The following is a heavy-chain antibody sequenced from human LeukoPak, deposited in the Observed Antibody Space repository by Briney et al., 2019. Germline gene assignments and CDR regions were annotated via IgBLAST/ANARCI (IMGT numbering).Heavy chain of an antibody. D-gene: IGHD2-21*02. Sequence: GASVKVSCKVSGYTLTELSMHWVRQAPGKGLEWMGGFDPEDGETIYAQKFQGRVTMTEDTSTDTAYMELSSLRSEDTAVYYCATRVTVSDAFDIWGQGTMVTVSS. CDR2: FDPEDGET. CDR3: ATRVTVSDAFDI. V-gene: IGHV1-24*01. J-gene: IGHJ3*02. CDR1: GYTLTELS.